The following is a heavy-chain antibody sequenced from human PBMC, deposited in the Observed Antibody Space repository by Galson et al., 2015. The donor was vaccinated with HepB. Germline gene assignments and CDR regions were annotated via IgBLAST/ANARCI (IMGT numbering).Heavy chain of an antibody. Sequence: QSGAEVKKSGESLKISCKGSGSNFATYWIGWVRQMPGKGLEWMGMIYPGDSDTTYSPSFQGQVSISADNSISTAYLQWSSLKASDNTAIYYGARHLSMVRGVMRGMDVWGQGTTFTVSS. V-gene: IGHV5-51*01. CDR1: GSNFATYW. D-gene: IGHD3-10*01. J-gene: IGHJ6*02. CDR3: ARHLSMVRGVMRGMDV. CDR2: IYPGDSDT.